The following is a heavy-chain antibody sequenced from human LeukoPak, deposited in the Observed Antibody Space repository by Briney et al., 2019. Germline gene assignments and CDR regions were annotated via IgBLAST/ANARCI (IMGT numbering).Heavy chain of an antibody. Sequence: GGSLRLSCAASGFTFSSYGMHWVRQAPGKGLEWVAFIRYDGSNKYYADSVKGRFTISRDNSKNTLYLQMNSLRAGDTAVYYCARERASTTGTTDYDYWGQGTLVTVSS. CDR2: IRYDGSNK. CDR3: ARERASTTGTTDYDY. J-gene: IGHJ4*02. V-gene: IGHV3-30*02. CDR1: GFTFSSYG. D-gene: IGHD1-1*01.